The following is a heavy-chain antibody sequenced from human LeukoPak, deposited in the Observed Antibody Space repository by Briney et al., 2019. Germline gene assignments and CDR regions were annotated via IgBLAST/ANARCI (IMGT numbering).Heavy chain of an antibody. V-gene: IGHV4-59*01. D-gene: IGHD1-26*01. J-gene: IGHJ4*02. CDR2: IYYSGST. CDR1: GDSISSDY. CDR3: ARSRGSEYSGSYILGY. Sequence: SPSETLSLTCNVSGDSISSDYWSWIRQPPGKGLEWIGHIYYSGSTNYNPSLKSRVTISVDASKNHFSLKVSSVTAADTAVYYCARSRGSEYSGSYILGYWGQGTLVTVSS.